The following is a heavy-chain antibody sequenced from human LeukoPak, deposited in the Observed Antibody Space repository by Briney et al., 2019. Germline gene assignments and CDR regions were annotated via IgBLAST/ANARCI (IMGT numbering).Heavy chain of an antibody. Sequence: GSGPTLVNPTQTLTLTCTFSGFSLSTSEMCVSWIRQPPGKALEWLARIDWDDDTYYSTSLKTRLTISEDTSNNQVVLTMINMDPVDTATYYCARTSYSSSSVFFDYWGQGTLVTVSS. CDR2: IDWDDDT. CDR1: GFSLSTSEMC. V-gene: IGHV2-70*11. CDR3: ARTSYSSSSVFFDY. J-gene: IGHJ4*02. D-gene: IGHD6-6*01.